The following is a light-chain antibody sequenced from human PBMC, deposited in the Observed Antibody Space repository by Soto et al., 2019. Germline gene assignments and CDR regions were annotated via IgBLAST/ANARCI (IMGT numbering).Light chain of an antibody. CDR3: QQYGSSLRS. V-gene: IGKV3-20*01. J-gene: IGKJ1*01. CDR2: GAS. Sequence: EIVLTHSPATLSVSPPEGGTLXDTARQSVSSNLAWYQQKPGQSPRLLIYGASSRATGIPDRFSGSGSGTDFTLTISRLEPEDFAVYYCQQYGSSLRSFGQGTKVDIK. CDR1: QSVSSN.